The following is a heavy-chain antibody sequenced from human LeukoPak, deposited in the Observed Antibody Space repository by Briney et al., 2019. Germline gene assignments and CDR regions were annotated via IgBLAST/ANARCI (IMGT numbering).Heavy chain of an antibody. CDR1: GYTFTGYY. J-gene: IGHJ4*02. CDR2: INPNSGGT. V-gene: IGHV1-2*02. CDR3: ARADTAMVSLYFDY. Sequence: ASVKVSFKASGYTFTGYYMHWVRQAPGQGLEWMGWINPNSGGTNYAQKFQGRVTMTRDTSISTAYMELSRLRSDDTAVYYCARADTAMVSLYFDYWGQGTLVTVSS. D-gene: IGHD5-18*01.